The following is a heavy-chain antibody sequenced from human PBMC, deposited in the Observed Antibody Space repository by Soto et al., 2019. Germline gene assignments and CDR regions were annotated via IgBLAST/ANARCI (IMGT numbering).Heavy chain of an antibody. J-gene: IGHJ6*02. CDR3: ARDRGYDAHDFYYNAMDV. D-gene: IGHD2-15*01. V-gene: IGHV3-21*01. CDR1: GFTFRTYT. Sequence: GSLRLSCISSGFTFRTYTMNWVRQAPGKGLEWVSGIRGFSPYTFYAESVEGRFTISRDNAKNSLFLQMNSLRAEDTAVYYCARDRGYDAHDFYYNAMDVWGQGTTVTVSS. CDR2: IRGFSPYT.